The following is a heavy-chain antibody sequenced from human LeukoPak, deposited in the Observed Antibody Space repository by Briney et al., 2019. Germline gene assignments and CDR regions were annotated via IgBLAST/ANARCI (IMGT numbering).Heavy chain of an antibody. CDR2: INPNSGGT. CDR1: GDTFSSYA. D-gene: IGHD3-9*01. V-gene: IGHV1-2*04. J-gene: IGHJ4*02. Sequence: ASVKVSCKASGDTFSSYAITWVRQAPGHGLEWMGWINPNSGGTNYAQKFQGWVTMTRDTSISTAYMELSRLRSDDTAVYYCARGSRSGILTGYYHFDYWGQGTLVTVSS. CDR3: ARGSRSGILTGYYHFDY.